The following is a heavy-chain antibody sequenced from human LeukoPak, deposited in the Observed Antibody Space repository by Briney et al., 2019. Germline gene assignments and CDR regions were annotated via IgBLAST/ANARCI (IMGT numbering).Heavy chain of an antibody. J-gene: IGHJ4*02. Sequence: SVKVCCKASGYTFTSYAIGWVRQAPGQGLEWMGGIIPIFGTANYAQKFQGRVTITADESTSTAYMELSSLRSEDTAVYYCARDFVEYDSSGYWSHWGQGTLVTVSS. CDR1: GYTFTSYA. V-gene: IGHV1-69*13. CDR3: ARDFVEYDSSGYWSH. D-gene: IGHD3-22*01. CDR2: IIPIFGTA.